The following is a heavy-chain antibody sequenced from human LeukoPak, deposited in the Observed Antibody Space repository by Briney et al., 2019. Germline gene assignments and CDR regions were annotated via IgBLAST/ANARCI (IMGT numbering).Heavy chain of an antibody. J-gene: IGHJ4*02. V-gene: IGHV4-59*08. D-gene: IGHD3-10*01. CDR1: ARSLSTYY. CDR2: IYYSGST. Sequence: SETLSLTCTVAARSLSTYYPGCVRRPPGKGLEWIGYIYYSGSTNYNPSLKSRVTISVDTSKNQFSLKLSSVTAADTAAYYCARHAGRAWVGELSYWGQGTLVTVSS. CDR3: ARHAGRAWVGELSY.